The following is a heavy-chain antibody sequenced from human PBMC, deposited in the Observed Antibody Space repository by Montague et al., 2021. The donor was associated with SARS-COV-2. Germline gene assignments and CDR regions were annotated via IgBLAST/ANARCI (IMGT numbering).Heavy chain of an antibody. V-gene: IGHV4-34*01. CDR1: GGSLSGYY. Sequence: SETLSLTCAVHGGSLSGYYWSWIRQPPEKGLEWIGEINHIANTKYNPSLKSPFTISIDTSKSQFSLKMTSATAADTATYYCASGIYPSGSYYNRYYYGLNIWGPGTTVIVSS. D-gene: IGHD3-10*01. CDR2: INHIANT. CDR3: ASGIYPSGSYYNRYYYGLNI. J-gene: IGHJ6*02.